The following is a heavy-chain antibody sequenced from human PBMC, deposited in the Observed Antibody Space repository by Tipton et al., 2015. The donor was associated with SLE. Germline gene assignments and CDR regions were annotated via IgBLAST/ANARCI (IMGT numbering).Heavy chain of an antibody. CDR2: IYYSGST. D-gene: IGHD6-13*01. CDR3: AGGRSSSPPYYYYYMDV. CDR1: GDSISSGGYY. Sequence: LRLSCTVSGDSISSGGYYWSWIRQHPGKGLEWIGYIYYSGSTYYNPSLKSRVTISVDTSKNQFSLKLSSVTAADTAVYYCAGGRSSSPPYYYYYMDVWGKGTTVTVSS. J-gene: IGHJ6*03. V-gene: IGHV4-31*02.